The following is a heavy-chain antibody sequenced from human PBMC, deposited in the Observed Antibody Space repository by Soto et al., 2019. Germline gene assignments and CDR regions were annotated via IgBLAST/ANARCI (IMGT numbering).Heavy chain of an antibody. CDR1: GSSFDDYG. D-gene: IGHD2-2*01. V-gene: IGHV3-20*01. J-gene: IGHJ4*02. CDR3: SNSCGPASCSVDY. CDR2: INWNGAIT. Sequence: PGGSLRLSCAASGSSFDDYGMSWGRQAPGTGLEWVSGINWNGAITGYADSVKGRFTISRDNARNSLYLQMNSVRADDTALYHWSNSCGPASCSVDYCRLGYLVTVSS.